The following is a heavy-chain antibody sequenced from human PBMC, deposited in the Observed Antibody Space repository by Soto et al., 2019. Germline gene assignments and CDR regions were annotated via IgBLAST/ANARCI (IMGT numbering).Heavy chain of an antibody. CDR2: ISGSGGST. V-gene: IGHV3-23*01. Sequence: PGGSLRLSCAASGFTFSSYAMSWVRQAPGKGLEWVSAISGSGGSTYYADSVKGRFTISRDNSKNTLYLQMNSLRAEDTAVYYCAKFHCGGDCYSPHYFAYWGQGTLVTVSS. CDR3: AKFHCGGDCYSPHYFAY. J-gene: IGHJ4*02. CDR1: GFTFSSYA. D-gene: IGHD2-21*02.